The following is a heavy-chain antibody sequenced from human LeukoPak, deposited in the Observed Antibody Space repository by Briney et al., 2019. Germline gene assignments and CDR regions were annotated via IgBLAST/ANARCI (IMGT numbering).Heavy chain of an antibody. CDR2: IIPIFVTA. CDR1: GGTFSSYA. V-gene: IGHV1-69*06. J-gene: IGHJ5*02. CDR3: ARGSPGYSSSWYVRWFDP. Sequence: SVKVSCKASGGTFSSYAISWVRQAPGQGLEWMGGIIPIFVTANYAQKFQGRVTITADKSTSTAYMELSSLRSEDTAVYYCARGSPGYSSSWYVRWFDPWGQGTLVTVSS. D-gene: IGHD6-13*01.